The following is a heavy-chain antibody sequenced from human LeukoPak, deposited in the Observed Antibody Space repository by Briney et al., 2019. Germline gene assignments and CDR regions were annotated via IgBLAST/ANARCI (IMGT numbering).Heavy chain of an antibody. CDR1: GYSISSGYY. CDR3: ASPSSSWYPDVVD. D-gene: IGHD6-13*01. Sequence: SETLSLTCTVSGYSISSGYYWGWIRQPPGKGLEWIGSIYHSGSTYYNPSLKSRVTISVDTSKNQFSLKLSSVTAADTAVYYCASPSSSWYPDVVDWGQGTLVTVSS. V-gene: IGHV4-38-2*02. CDR2: IYHSGST. J-gene: IGHJ4*02.